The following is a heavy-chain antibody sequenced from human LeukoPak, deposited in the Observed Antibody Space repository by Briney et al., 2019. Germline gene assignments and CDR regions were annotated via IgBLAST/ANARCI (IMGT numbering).Heavy chain of an antibody. Sequence: GGSLRLSCAASGFGVSLNYMNWVRQAPGKGLEWVSILYSGSDTYYADSVKGRFTISRDSSKNMLFLHMNSLRAEDTAVYYCARVGDHFHWYLDLWGRGTLVTVSS. V-gene: IGHV3-53*01. D-gene: IGHD3-3*02. CDR3: ARVGDHFHWYLDL. CDR1: GFGVSLNY. CDR2: LYSGSDT. J-gene: IGHJ2*01.